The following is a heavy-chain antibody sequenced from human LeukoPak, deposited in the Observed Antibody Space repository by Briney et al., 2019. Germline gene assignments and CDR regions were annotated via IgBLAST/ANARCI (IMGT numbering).Heavy chain of an antibody. CDR2: IYYSGST. CDR3: ASSGYYVYAFDI. J-gene: IGHJ3*02. CDR1: GGSISSYY. Sequence: PSETLSLTCTVSGGSISSYYWSWIRQPPGKGLEWIGYIYYSGSTNYNPSLKCRVTISVDTSKNQFSLKLSSVTAADTAVYYCASSGYYVYAFDIRGQGTMVTVSS. D-gene: IGHD3-22*01. V-gene: IGHV4-59*01.